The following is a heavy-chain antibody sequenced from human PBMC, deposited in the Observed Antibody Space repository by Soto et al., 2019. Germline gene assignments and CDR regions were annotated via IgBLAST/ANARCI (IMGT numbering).Heavy chain of an antibody. D-gene: IGHD6-13*01. V-gene: IGHV3-23*01. CDR1: GFNFRSYA. CDR3: AKGRGSSWTIDY. CDR2: ISGSGGTS. Sequence: DVELSESGGGLVQPGGSLRLSCAASGFNFRSYAMSWVRRAPGKGLEWVSVISGSGGTSYFADSVRGRFTISRDNSKNTLYLQLSSLRVEDTAEYFCAKGRGSSWTIDYWGHGTLVTVSS. J-gene: IGHJ4*01.